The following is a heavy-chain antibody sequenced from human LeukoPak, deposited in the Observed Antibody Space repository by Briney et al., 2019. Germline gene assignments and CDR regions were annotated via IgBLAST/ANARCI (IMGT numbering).Heavy chain of an antibody. V-gene: IGHV4-39*01. Sequence: SETLSLTCTVSGGSNSSSSYYWGWIRQPPGKELEWIGSIYYSGSTYYNPSLKSRVTISVDTSKNQFSLKLSSVTAADTAVYYCARPNFLGVMTAPSAFDIWGQGTMVTVSS. J-gene: IGHJ3*02. D-gene: IGHD2-21*02. CDR3: ARPNFLGVMTAPSAFDI. CDR1: GGSNSSSSYY. CDR2: IYYSGST.